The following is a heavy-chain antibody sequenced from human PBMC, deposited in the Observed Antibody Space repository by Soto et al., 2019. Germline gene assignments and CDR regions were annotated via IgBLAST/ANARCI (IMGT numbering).Heavy chain of an antibody. Sequence: ASVKVCCKASVYTFTSYGISWVRQDPGQGLEWMGWISAYNGNTNYAQKLQGRVTMTTDTSTSTAYMELRSLRSDDTAVYYCARAGHTIFGVVYYYYMDVWGKGTTVTVSS. CDR1: VYTFTSYG. CDR3: ARAGHTIFGVVYYYYMDV. D-gene: IGHD3-3*01. J-gene: IGHJ6*03. CDR2: ISAYNGNT. V-gene: IGHV1-18*01.